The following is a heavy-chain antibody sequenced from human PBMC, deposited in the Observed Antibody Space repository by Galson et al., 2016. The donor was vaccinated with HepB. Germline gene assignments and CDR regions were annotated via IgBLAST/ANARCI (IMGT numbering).Heavy chain of an antibody. CDR1: GFTVSQDN. D-gene: IGHD6-19*01. J-gene: IGHJ4*02. CDR3: ARDFFTVTDTSG. V-gene: IGHV3-21*01. Sequence: SLRLSCAASGFTVSQDNMHWARQAPGKGLEWVSFISSGSPYISYPDSLKGRFTISRENAKNSPYLQMNSLRAEDTAIYYCARDFFTVTDTSGWGQGTLVTVSS. CDR2: ISSGSPYI.